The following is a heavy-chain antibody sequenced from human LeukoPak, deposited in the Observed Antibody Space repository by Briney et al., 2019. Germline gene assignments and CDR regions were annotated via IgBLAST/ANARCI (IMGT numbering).Heavy chain of an antibody. D-gene: IGHD2/OR15-2a*01. CDR2: IRYDGSNT. J-gene: IGHJ4*02. V-gene: IGHV3-30*02. Sequence: VGSLRLSCAASGFTFSSYGMHWVHQAPGKGLEWVAFIRYDGSNTYYADSVKGRFTISRDNSKNTLYLQINSLRAEDTAVYYCAKDLRTFLLSYYFDYWGQGTLVTVSS. CDR3: AKDLRTFLLSYYFDY. CDR1: GFTFSSYG.